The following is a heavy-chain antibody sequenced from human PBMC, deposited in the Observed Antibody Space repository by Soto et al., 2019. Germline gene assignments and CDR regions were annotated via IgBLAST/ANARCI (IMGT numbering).Heavy chain of an antibody. CDR1: GDSVSSNSAA. CDR3: AGTTSHYWYYMDV. Sequence: SQTLSLTCVISGDSVSSNSAAWNWIRQSPSRGLEWLGRTYYRTRWYYDYAVSVRSRITVNPDSSKNQFSLQLTSVTPEDTAVYYCAGTTSHYWYYMDVWGKGTTVTVSS. D-gene: IGHD1-7*01. J-gene: IGHJ6*03. CDR2: TYYRTRWYY. V-gene: IGHV6-1*01.